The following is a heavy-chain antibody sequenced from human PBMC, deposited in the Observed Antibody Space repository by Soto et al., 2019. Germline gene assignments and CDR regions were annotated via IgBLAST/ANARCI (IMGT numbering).Heavy chain of an antibody. CDR3: AIPATSDFDY. D-gene: IGHD4-4*01. CDR1: GGAISSSNC. Sequence: PSETLSLTCAVSGGAISSSNCWTLVRQPPGKGLEWIGEIYHSGTTNYNPSLKSRVVISGDRSRNHLSLTLSSVTAADTAVYYCAIPATSDFDYWGQGILVTVSS. CDR2: IYHSGTT. V-gene: IGHV4-4*02. J-gene: IGHJ4*02.